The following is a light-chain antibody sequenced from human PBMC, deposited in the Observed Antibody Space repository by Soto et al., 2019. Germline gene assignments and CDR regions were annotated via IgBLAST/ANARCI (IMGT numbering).Light chain of an antibody. CDR3: QQYNNWPST. CDR1: ESISVN. Sequence: EVLMTQSPGTLSVSPGEGATISCRANESISVNLAWYQQKPGQAPKLLIFGATSRATGVPARFSGSGSVTDFSLTISSPQSEDFAVYYCQQYNNWPSTFGQGTKLEIK. V-gene: IGKV3-15*01. CDR2: GAT. J-gene: IGKJ2*01.